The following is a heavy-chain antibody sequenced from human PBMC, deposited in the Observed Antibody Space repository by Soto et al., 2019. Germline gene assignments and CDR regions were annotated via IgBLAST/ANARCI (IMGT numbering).Heavy chain of an antibody. CDR2: ISYDGSNK. CDR1: GFTFSSYG. V-gene: IGHV3-30*18. J-gene: IGHJ6*02. D-gene: IGHD2-15*01. CDR3: AKDRENHSGAYYYYGMDV. Sequence: GGSLRLSCAASGFTFSSYGMHWVRQAPGKGLEWVAVISYDGSNKYYADSVKGRFTISRDNSKNTLYLQMNSLRAEDTAVYYFAKDRENHSGAYYYYGMDVWGQGTTVTVSS.